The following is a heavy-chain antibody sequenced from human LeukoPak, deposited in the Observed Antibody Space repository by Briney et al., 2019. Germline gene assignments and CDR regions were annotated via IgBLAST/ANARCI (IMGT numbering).Heavy chain of an antibody. J-gene: IGHJ6*04. D-gene: IGHD2-2*01. CDR2: IIPIFGTA. V-gene: IGHV1-69*13. CDR1: GYTFTSYD. Sequence: SVKVSCKASGYTFTSYDINWVRQATGQGLEWMGGIIPIFGTANYAQKFQGRVTITADESTSTAYMELSSLRSEDTAVYYCARVDCSSTSCYDYYYYGMDVWGKGTTVTVSS. CDR3: ARVDCSSTSCYDYYYYGMDV.